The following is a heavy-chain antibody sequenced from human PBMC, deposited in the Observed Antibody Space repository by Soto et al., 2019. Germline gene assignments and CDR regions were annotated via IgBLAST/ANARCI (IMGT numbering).Heavy chain of an antibody. CDR1: GGSFSGYY. D-gene: IGHD1-1*01. CDR3: VRDDFGLGLDY. CDR2: INHSGST. J-gene: IGHJ4*02. Sequence: SETLSLTCAVYGGSFSGYYWTWIRQPPGTGLEWIGEINHSGSTNYNPSLKSRVTISVDTSKNQFSLKLTSVTAADTAVYYCVRDDFGLGLDYWGLGTLVTVSS. V-gene: IGHV4-34*01.